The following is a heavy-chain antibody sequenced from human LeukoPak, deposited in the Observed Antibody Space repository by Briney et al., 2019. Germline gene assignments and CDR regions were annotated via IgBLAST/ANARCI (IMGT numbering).Heavy chain of an antibody. D-gene: IGHD6-13*01. CDR3: AKDLLYSSSWYVGLDY. CDR2: IWYDGSNK. CDR1: GFTFSSYG. J-gene: IGHJ4*02. V-gene: IGHV3-33*06. Sequence: PGESLRLSCAASGFTFSSYGMHWVRQAPGKGLEWVAVIWYDGSNKYYADSVKGRFTISRDNSKNTLYLQMNSLRAEDTAVYYCAKDLLYSSSWYVGLDYWGQGTLVTVSS.